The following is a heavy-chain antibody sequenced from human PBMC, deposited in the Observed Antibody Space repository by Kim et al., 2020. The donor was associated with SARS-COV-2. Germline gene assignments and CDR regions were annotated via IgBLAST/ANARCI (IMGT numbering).Heavy chain of an antibody. CDR3: ARDPTLGHKEYLRYGMDV. J-gene: IGHJ6*02. CDR1: GFTFSSYG. D-gene: IGHD3-16*01. Sequence: GGSLRLSCAASGFTFSSYGMHWVRQAPGKGLEWVAVIWYDGSNKYYADSVKGRFTISRDNSKNTLYLQMNSLRAEDTAVYYCARDPTLGHKEYLRYGMDVWGQGTTVTVSS. CDR2: IWYDGSNK. V-gene: IGHV3-33*01.